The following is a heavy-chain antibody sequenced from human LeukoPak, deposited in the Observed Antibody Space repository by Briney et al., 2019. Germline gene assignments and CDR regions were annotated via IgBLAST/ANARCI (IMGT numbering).Heavy chain of an antibody. D-gene: IGHD3-22*01. CDR3: ARGTPYYDSSGGGLWYFDL. J-gene: IGHJ2*01. V-gene: IGHV4-34*01. CDR1: GGSFSGYY. Sequence: PSETLSLTCAVYGGSFSGYYWSWIRQPPGKGLEWIGEINHSGSTNYNPSLKSRVTISVDTSKNQFSLKLSSVTAADTAVYYCARGTPYYDSSGGGLWYFDLWGRGTLVTVSS. CDR2: INHSGST.